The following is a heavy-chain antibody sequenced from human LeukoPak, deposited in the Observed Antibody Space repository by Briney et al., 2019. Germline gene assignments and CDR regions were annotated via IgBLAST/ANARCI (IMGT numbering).Heavy chain of an antibody. D-gene: IGHD1-26*01. CDR1: GFTFSSYS. J-gene: IGHJ4*02. V-gene: IGHV3-48*01. Sequence: GGSLRLSCAASGFTFSSYSMNWVRQAPGKGLEWVSYISSSSSTIYYADSVKGRFTISRDNAKNSLYPQMNSLRAEDTAVYYCARPSLNTGSYFDYWGQGILVSVSS. CDR3: ARPSLNTGSYFDY. CDR2: ISSSSSTI.